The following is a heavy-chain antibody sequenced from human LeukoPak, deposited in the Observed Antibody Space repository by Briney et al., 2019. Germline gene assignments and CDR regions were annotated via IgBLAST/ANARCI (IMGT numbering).Heavy chain of an antibody. J-gene: IGHJ4*02. V-gene: IGHV4-39*07. CDR2: IYYSGST. Sequence: SETLSLTRTVSGGSISSSSYYWGWIRQPPGKGLEWIGSIYYSGSTYYNPSLKSRVTISVDTSKNQFSLKLSSVTAADTAVYYCARDPYSSSWYDYWGQGTLVTVSS. CDR1: GGSISSSSYY. D-gene: IGHD6-13*01. CDR3: ARDPYSSSWYDY.